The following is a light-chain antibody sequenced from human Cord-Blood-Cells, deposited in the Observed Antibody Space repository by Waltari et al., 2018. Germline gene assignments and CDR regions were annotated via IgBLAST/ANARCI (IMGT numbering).Light chain of an antibody. CDR1: QGISNY. V-gene: IGKV1-27*01. Sequence: DNQMTQSPSSLSASVGHTVTITCQASQGISNYLAWYQQKPGQVPKLLIFAASTVQSGVPPRFSGSGSGTDFTLSISSLQPEDVATYCCQKYKSAPCTFGPGTKVDIK. CDR3: QKYKSAPCT. CDR2: AAS. J-gene: IGKJ3*01.